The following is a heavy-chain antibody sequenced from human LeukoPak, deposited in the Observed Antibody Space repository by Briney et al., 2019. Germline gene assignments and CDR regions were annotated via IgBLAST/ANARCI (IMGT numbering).Heavy chain of an antibody. D-gene: IGHD3-16*01. Sequence: GGSLRLSCAASGFTFSDYAMSWFRQAPGKGLEWVASINPSGSVKYYVNSVKGRFTISRDNAKNSLYLQMSNLRAEDTAVYFCARGGGLDVWGQGATVTVSS. CDR3: ARGGGLDV. V-gene: IGHV3-7*03. J-gene: IGHJ6*02. CDR2: INPSGSVK. CDR1: GFTFSDYA.